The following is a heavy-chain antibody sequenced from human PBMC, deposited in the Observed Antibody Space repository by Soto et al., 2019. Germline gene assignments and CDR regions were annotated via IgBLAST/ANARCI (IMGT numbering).Heavy chain of an antibody. Sequence: ASAKVSCKAFGYTFLTYGISWVRLAPGQRTEWMGWISATGVPNYAQRHQGRFTMTVDTSSSTAFMELKSLTSDDTAIYYCARDEKNWAKFDYWGQGTLVTVSS. V-gene: IGHV1-18*01. J-gene: IGHJ4*02. D-gene: IGHD3-16*01. CDR3: ARDEKNWAKFDY. CDR2: ISATGVP. CDR1: GYTFLTYG.